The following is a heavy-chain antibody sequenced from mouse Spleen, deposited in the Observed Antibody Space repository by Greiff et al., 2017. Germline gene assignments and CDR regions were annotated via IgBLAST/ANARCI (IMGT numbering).Heavy chain of an antibody. CDR1: GYTFTDYN. CDR2: INPNNGGT. J-gene: IGHJ3*01. CDR3: ARWDTTVEAWFAY. D-gene: IGHD1-1*01. Sequence: VQLQQSGPELVKPGASVKMSCKASGYTFTDYNMHWVKQSHGKSLEWIGYINPNNGGTSYNQKFKGKATLTVNKSSSTAYMELRSLTSEDSAVYYCARWDTTVEAWFAYWGQGTLVTVSA. V-gene: IGHV1-22*01.